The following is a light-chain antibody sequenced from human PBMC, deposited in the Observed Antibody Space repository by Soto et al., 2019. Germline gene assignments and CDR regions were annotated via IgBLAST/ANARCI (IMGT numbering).Light chain of an antibody. CDR1: SSNIGSNT. J-gene: IGLJ3*02. V-gene: IGLV1-44*01. CDR3: AAWDDSLNGWV. Sequence: LTQPPSASGTPGQRVTISCSGSSSNIGSNTVNWYQQLPGTAPKLLIYSNNQRPSGVPDRFSGSKSGTSASLAISGLQSEDEADYYCAAWDDSLNGWVFGGGTKVTVL. CDR2: SNN.